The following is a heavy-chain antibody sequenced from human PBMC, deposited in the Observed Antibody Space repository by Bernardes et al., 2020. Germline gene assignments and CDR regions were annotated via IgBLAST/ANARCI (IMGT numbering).Heavy chain of an antibody. J-gene: IGHJ6*03. CDR3: AGGAYSSSSPTTIWSTYYHFYYMDV. V-gene: IGHV1-69*13. D-gene: IGHD6-6*01. Sequence: SVKVSCKASGGTFSSYAFSWVRQAPGQGLEWMGGIIPIFGATNSAQKFQGRVTITADESTSTVYMELSGLRSEDTAAYYCAGGAYSSSSPTTIWSTYYHFYYMDVWGKGTTVTVSS. CDR2: IIPIFGAT. CDR1: GGTFSSYA.